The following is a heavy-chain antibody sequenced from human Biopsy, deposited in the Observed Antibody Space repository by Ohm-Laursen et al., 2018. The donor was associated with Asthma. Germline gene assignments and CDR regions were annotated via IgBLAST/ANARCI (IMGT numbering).Heavy chain of an antibody. V-gene: IGHV3-53*01. CDR2: IYSGGTS. D-gene: IGHD3-22*01. J-gene: IGHJ4*02. CDR1: GLAVSRDH. Sequence: SLRLSCTASGLAVSRDHMFWVRQAPGKGLEWVSVIYSGGTSHTADSVRGRFTIPRDYSKNTLYLQMHSLRAEDTAVYYCARGDSSNWSHYYFDYWGQGTLVTVSS. CDR3: ARGDSSNWSHYYFDY.